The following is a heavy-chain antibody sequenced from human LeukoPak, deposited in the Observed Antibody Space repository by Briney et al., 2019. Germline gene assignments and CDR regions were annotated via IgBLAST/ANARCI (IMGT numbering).Heavy chain of an antibody. V-gene: IGHV3-23*01. CDR2: ISGSGGST. CDR1: GLTFSSYA. J-gene: IGHJ4*02. CDR3: AKGQRNKEMGKTKTRLYYFDY. D-gene: IGHD5-24*01. Sequence: GGSLTLSCAASGLTFSSYAMSWARQAPGKGLEWVSAISGSGGSTYYADSVKGRLTISRDNSKNTLYLQINRLRAGDAAVYYCAKGQRNKEMGKTKTRLYYFDYWGQGTLVTVSS.